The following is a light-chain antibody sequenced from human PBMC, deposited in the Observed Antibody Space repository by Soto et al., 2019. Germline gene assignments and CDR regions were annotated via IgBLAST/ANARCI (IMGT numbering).Light chain of an antibody. CDR1: QSVSNDF. CDR3: QQYGSSPPRT. V-gene: IGKV3-20*01. CDR2: GAS. J-gene: IGKJ1*01. Sequence: EIVLTQSPGILSLSPGERATLSCRASQSVSNDFLAWYQQKPGQAPRLLIYGASTRATDVPDRFSGSGSGADFTLSISRLEPEDVAVYYCQQYGSSPPRTVGQGTKVEMK.